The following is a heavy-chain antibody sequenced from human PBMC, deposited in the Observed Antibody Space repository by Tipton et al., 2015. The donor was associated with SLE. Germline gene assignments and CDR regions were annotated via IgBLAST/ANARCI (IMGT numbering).Heavy chain of an antibody. CDR1: GGSISSSSYY. CDR2: IYYSGST. V-gene: IGHV4-39*07. CDR3: ARGIAAPGWFVP. Sequence: GLVKPSETLSLTCTVSGGSISSSSYYWGWIRQPPGKGLEWIGSIYYSGSTYYNPSLKSRVTISVDTTKNQFSLKLSSVTAADTAVYYCARGIAAPGWFVPWGQGTLVTVSS. J-gene: IGHJ5*02. D-gene: IGHD6-13*01.